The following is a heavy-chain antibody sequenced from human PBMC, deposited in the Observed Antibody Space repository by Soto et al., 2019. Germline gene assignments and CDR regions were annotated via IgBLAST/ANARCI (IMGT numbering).Heavy chain of an antibody. Sequence: QVQLVQSGAEVKKPGSSVKVSCKASGGTFDSYAISWLRQAPGQGLEWMGGIMPIFGTPNYAQKFRGRVTISADESTSTAYLELSSLTSDDTAVYYCARVHSSGIFYFVDPWGQGTLVTVSS. CDR3: ARVHSSGIFYFVDP. CDR2: IMPIFGTP. V-gene: IGHV1-69*01. D-gene: IGHD3-10*01. CDR1: GGTFDSYA. J-gene: IGHJ5*02.